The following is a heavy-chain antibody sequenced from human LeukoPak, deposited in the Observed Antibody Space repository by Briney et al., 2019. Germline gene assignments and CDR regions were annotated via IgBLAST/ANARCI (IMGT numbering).Heavy chain of an antibody. CDR2: IGIDSGNT. CDR3: ARDHNYAFDN. J-gene: IGHJ4*02. Sequence: GGSLRPSCTASGFPFIEYSMNWVCQAPGKGLEWISYIGIDSGNTKYADSVRGRFTISADKAKNSLYLQMNSLRVKDTAVYYCARDHNYAFDNWGQGTLVSVAS. V-gene: IGHV3-48*01. CDR1: GFPFIEYS. D-gene: IGHD1-1*01.